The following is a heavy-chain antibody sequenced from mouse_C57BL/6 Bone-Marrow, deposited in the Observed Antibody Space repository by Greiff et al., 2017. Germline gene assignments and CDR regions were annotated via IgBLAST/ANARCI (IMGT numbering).Heavy chain of an antibody. Sequence: QVQLQQPGAELVKPGASVKMSCKASGYTFTSYWMHWVKQRPGRGLEWIGRIDPNSGGTKYNEKFKSKATLTVDKPSSTAYMQLSSLTSEDSEVYDGTRSGNYGSSYEGWYFDVWGTGTTVTVSS. CDR2: IDPNSGGT. CDR3: TRSGNYGSSYEGWYFDV. J-gene: IGHJ1*03. V-gene: IGHV1-72*01. CDR1: GYTFTSYW. D-gene: IGHD1-1*01.